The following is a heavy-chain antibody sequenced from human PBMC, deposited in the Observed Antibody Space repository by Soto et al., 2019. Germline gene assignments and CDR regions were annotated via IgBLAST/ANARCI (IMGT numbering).Heavy chain of an antibody. CDR2: IYPGDSDT. CDR1: GYRCTSYG. CDR3: ARTPQLGYYYYYYMDV. J-gene: IGHJ6*03. Sequence: GESLKISWKGSGYRCTSYGIGWVRQMPGKGLEWMGIIYPGDSDTRYSPSFQGQVTISADKSISTAHLQWSSLKASDTAMYYCARTPQLGYYYYYYMDVWGKGTTVTVSS. D-gene: IGHD6-13*01. V-gene: IGHV5-51*01.